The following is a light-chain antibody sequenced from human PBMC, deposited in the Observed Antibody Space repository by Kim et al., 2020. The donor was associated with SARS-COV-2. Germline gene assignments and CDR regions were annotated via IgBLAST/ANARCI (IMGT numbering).Light chain of an antibody. CDR2: DVT. CDR3: ASQASGSTWV. Sequence: GQWVTISCSGTSRDVGGYNRVSWYQQHRGTAPELIICDVTERPSGVAGRFSGSKSGNTASLTISGQLADDECDYYGASQASGSTWVFGGGTKVTVL. CDR1: SRDVGGYNR. V-gene: IGLV2-14*03. J-gene: IGLJ3*02.